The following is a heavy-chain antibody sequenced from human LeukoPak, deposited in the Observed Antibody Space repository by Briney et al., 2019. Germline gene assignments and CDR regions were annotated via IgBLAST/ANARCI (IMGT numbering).Heavy chain of an antibody. Sequence: KPGGSLRLSCAASGFTFSNAWMSWVRQAPGKGLEWVGRIKSKTDGGTTDYAAPVKGRFTNSRDDSKNTLYLQMNSLKTEDTAVYYCTTPTALRGGDYWGQGTLVTVSS. CDR2: IKSKTDGGTT. CDR1: GFTFSNAW. V-gene: IGHV3-15*01. J-gene: IGHJ4*02. D-gene: IGHD3-10*01. CDR3: TTPTALRGGDY.